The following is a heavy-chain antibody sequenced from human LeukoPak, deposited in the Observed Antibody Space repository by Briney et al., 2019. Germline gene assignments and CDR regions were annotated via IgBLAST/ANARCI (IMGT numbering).Heavy chain of an antibody. CDR2: INHSGST. J-gene: IGHJ3*02. CDR1: GGSFSGYY. V-gene: IGHV4-34*01. D-gene: IGHD3-10*01. Sequence: TSETLSLTCAVYGGSFSGYYWSWIRQPPGKGLEWIGEINHSGSTNYNPSLKSRVTISVDTSKNQFSLKLSSVTAADTAVYYCARGPSYYYGSGSYYKRDAFDIWGQGTMVTVSS. CDR3: ARGPSYYYGSGSYYKRDAFDI.